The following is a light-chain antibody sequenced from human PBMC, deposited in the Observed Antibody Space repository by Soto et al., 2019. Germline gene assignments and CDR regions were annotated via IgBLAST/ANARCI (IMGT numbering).Light chain of an antibody. V-gene: IGLV2-14*03. CDR1: SSDVGGYNY. J-gene: IGLJ2*01. Sequence: QSALTQPASVSGSPGQSITISCTGTSSDVGGYNYVSWYQHHPGKAPKLMIFDVSNRPSGVSDRFSGSKSGNTASLTISGLQAEDEADYYCTSYTSSNTLLFGRGTKLTVL. CDR2: DVS. CDR3: TSYTSSNTLL.